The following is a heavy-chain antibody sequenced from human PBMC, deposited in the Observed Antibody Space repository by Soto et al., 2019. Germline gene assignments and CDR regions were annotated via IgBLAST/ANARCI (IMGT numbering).Heavy chain of an antibody. D-gene: IGHD5-18*01. CDR1: GVSISSYY. CDR2: IYHSGST. J-gene: IGHJ4*02. V-gene: IGHV4-59*12. CDR3: ARVVVAAESQDTAMVYFDY. Sequence: PSETLSLTCTVSGVSISSYYWSWIRQPPGKGLEWIGEIYHSGSTNYNPSLKSRVTISVDKSKNQFSLKLSSVTAADTAVYYCARVVVAAESQDTAMVYFDYWGQGTLVTVSS.